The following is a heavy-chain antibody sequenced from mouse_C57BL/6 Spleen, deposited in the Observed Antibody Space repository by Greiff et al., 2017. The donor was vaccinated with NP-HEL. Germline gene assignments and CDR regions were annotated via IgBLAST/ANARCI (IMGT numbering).Heavy chain of an antibody. Sequence: VQLQQSGAELVRPGTSVKVSCKASGYAFTNYLIEWVKQRPGQGLEWIGVINPGSGGTNYNEKFKGKATLTADKSSSTAYMQLSSLTSEDSAVYFCAREDYGYDFDYWGQGTTLTVSS. CDR2: INPGSGGT. D-gene: IGHD2-2*01. CDR1: GYAFTNYL. CDR3: AREDYGYDFDY. V-gene: IGHV1-54*01. J-gene: IGHJ2*01.